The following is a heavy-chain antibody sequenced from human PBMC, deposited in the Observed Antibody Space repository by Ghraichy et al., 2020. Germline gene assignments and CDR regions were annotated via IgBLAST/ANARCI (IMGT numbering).Heavy chain of an antibody. V-gene: IGHV1-8*01. Sequence: ASVKVSCKASGYTFTSYDINWVRQATGQGLEWMGWMNPNSGNTGYAQKFQGRVTMTRNTSISTAYMELSSLRSEDTAVYYCARGPHTYYDFWSGYYYYYYYGMDVWGQGTTVTVSS. CDR2: MNPNSGNT. J-gene: IGHJ6*02. CDR1: GYTFTSYD. CDR3: ARGPHTYYDFWSGYYYYYYYGMDV. D-gene: IGHD3-3*01.